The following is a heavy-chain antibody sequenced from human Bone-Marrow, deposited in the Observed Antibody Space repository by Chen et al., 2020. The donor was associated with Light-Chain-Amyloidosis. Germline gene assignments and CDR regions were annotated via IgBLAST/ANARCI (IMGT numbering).Heavy chain of an antibody. D-gene: IGHD3-16*02. Sequence: QLHLQESGPGLVRPSETLSLTCAVSGGALTSTSYYAGWIRQPPGKGLEWIGSVYYDGTTFYNPSLERRVAISVDTSRNQFSLKLTSVTAADTAIYYCTRDAITSGGVVVPDSWGQGTLVTVSS. CDR1: GGALTSTSYY. CDR2: VYYDGTT. J-gene: IGHJ4*02. V-gene: IGHV4-39*07. CDR3: TRDAITSGGVVVPDS.